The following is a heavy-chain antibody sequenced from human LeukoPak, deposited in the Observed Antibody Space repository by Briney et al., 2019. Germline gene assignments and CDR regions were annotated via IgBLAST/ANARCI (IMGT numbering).Heavy chain of an antibody. Sequence: ASQTLSLTCTVSGGSISSGSYHWSWIRQPAGKGLEWIGRIYTSGSTNYNPSLKSRVTISVDTSKNQFSLKLSSVTAADTAVYYCARDEQWLAHDAFDIWGQGTMVTVSS. CDR3: ARDEQWLAHDAFDI. V-gene: IGHV4-61*02. CDR2: IYTSGST. CDR1: GGSISSGSYH. D-gene: IGHD6-19*01. J-gene: IGHJ3*02.